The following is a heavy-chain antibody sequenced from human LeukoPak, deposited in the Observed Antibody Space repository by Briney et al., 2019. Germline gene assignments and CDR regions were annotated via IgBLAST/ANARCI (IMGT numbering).Heavy chain of an antibody. Sequence: GGSLRLSCAASGFTFSSYSMSWVRQAPGKGLEWVPVIYSGGSTYYADSVKGRFTISRDNSKNTLYLQMNSLRAEDTAVYYCARDRGPMVRGVPYYYGMDVWGQGTTVTVSS. CDR2: IYSGGST. D-gene: IGHD3-10*01. J-gene: IGHJ6*02. CDR3: ARDRGPMVRGVPYYYGMDV. CDR1: GFTFSSYS. V-gene: IGHV3-66*01.